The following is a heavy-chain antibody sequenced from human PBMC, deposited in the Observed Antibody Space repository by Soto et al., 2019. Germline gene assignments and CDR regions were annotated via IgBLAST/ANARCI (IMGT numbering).Heavy chain of an antibody. D-gene: IGHD3-3*01. CDR1: GDSVSSNSAA. Sequence: SQTLSLPCAISGDSVSSNSAAWNWIRQSPSGGLEWLGRTYYRSKWYNDYAVSVKSRITINPDTSKNQFSLQLNSVTPEDTAVYYCAREAGRITIFGVVIIGYYGMDVWGQGTTVTVSS. CDR2: TYYRSKWYN. CDR3: AREAGRITIFGVVIIGYYGMDV. V-gene: IGHV6-1*01. J-gene: IGHJ6*02.